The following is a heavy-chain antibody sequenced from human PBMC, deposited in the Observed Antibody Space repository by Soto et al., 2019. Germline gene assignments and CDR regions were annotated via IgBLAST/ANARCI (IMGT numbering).Heavy chain of an antibody. J-gene: IGHJ4*02. CDR3: TRVIPAASDY. V-gene: IGHV3-7*04. CDR1: GFTFSTYY. CDR2: INPDGSEE. D-gene: IGHD2-2*01. Sequence: GGSLRLSCAASGFTFSTYYMNWIRQAPGKGLEWVAAINPDGSEEYYVDSVKGRFTISRDNAKKSLYLQMNGLRAEDTALYYCTRVIPAASDYWGQGTLVTVSS.